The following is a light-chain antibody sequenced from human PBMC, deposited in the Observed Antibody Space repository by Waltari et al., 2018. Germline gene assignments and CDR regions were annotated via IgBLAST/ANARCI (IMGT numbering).Light chain of an antibody. CDR3: QSWERSTMV. CDR2: EDV. Sequence: SYELTQPPSVSVSPGQTASITCSGENLEDKYVWWYRQTPGQSPRLLIYEDVKRPSGIPERFAGSNAGNTATLTISGTQAVDEADYYCQSWERSTMVFGGGTKLTVL. V-gene: IGLV3-1*01. CDR1: NLEDKY. J-gene: IGLJ2*01.